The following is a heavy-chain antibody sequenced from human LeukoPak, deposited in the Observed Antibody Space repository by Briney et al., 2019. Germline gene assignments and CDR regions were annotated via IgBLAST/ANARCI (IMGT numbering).Heavy chain of an antibody. J-gene: IGHJ3*02. CDR3: ARGNPGYAFGI. V-gene: IGHV4-34*01. CDR1: GGSFSGYY. Sequence: PSETLSLTCAVYGGSFSGYYWSWIRQPPGKGLEWIGEINHSGSTNYNPSLKSRVTISVDTSKNQFSLKLNSVTAADTAVYYCARGNPGYAFGIWGQGTMVTVSS. CDR2: INHSGST.